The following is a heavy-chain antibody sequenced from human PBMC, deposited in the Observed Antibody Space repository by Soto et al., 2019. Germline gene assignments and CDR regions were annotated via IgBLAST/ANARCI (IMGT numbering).Heavy chain of an antibody. Sequence: QVQLVQSGAEVKKPGSSVKVSCKASGGTFSSYAISWVRQAPGQGLEWMGGIIPIFGTANYAQKFQGRVTITADESTXTAXMELSSLRSEDTAVYYCASVAGTAGLYYYYGMDVWGQGTTVTVSS. CDR3: ASVAGTAGLYYYYGMDV. D-gene: IGHD6-19*01. CDR2: IIPIFGTA. V-gene: IGHV1-69*01. CDR1: GGTFSSYA. J-gene: IGHJ6*02.